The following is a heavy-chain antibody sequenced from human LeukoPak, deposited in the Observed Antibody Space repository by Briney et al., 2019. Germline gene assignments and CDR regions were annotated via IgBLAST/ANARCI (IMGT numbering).Heavy chain of an antibody. V-gene: IGHV4-31*03. D-gene: IGHD1-26*01. CDR2: IYYSGST. CDR1: GGSISSGGYY. Sequence: PSGTLSLTCTVSGGSISSGGYYWSWIRQHPGKGLEWIGYIYYSGSTYYNPSLKSRVTISVDTSKNQFSLKLSSVTAADTAVYYCARVVGATTGYFDYWGQGTLVTVSS. J-gene: IGHJ4*02. CDR3: ARVVGATTGYFDY.